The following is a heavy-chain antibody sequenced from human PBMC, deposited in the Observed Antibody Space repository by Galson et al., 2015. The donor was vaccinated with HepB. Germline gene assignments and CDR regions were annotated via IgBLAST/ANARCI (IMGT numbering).Heavy chain of an antibody. CDR3: ARDPNYDSSPWGYQYYYMDV. D-gene: IGHD3-3*01. CDR1: GFTFSSHN. V-gene: IGHV3-21*01. J-gene: IGHJ6*03. Sequence: SLRLSCAASGFTFSSHNMNWVRQAPGKGLEWISSISTSSRFINYADSVKGRFTISRDNAKNSLYLQVNSLRADDTAVYYCARDPNYDSSPWGYQYYYMDVWGKGTTVTVSS. CDR2: ISTSSRFI.